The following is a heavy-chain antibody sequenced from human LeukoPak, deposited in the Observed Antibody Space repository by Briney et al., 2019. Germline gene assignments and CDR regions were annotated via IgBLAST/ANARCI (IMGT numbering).Heavy chain of an antibody. V-gene: IGHV1-2*02. CDR2: INSNSGAT. Sequence: VASVKVSCKASGYTFTDYYIHWVRQAPGQGLEWMGWINSNSGATNYAQKFQGRVTMTRDTSISTAYMELTGLGSDDTAVYYCARDGSLAYWGQGTLVTVSS. CDR3: ARDGSLAY. CDR1: GYTFTDYY. J-gene: IGHJ4*02. D-gene: IGHD5-12*01.